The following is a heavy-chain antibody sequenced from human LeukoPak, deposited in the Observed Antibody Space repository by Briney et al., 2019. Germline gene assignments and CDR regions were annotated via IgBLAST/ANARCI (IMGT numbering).Heavy chain of an antibody. CDR3: ARQRALRGKYYYYYMDV. CDR1: GDSVSSNSAA. CDR2: TYYRSKWYN. D-gene: IGHD6-25*01. J-gene: IGHJ6*03. Sequence: SQTLSLTCAISGDSVSSNSAAWNWIRQSPSRGLEWLGRTYYRSKWYNDYAVSVKSRITINPDTSKNQFSLQLNSVTPEDTAVYYCARQRALRGKYYYYYMDVWGKGTTVTVSS. V-gene: IGHV6-1*01.